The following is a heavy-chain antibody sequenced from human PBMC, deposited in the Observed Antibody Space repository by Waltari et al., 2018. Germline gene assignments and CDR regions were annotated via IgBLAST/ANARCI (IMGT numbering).Heavy chain of an antibody. CDR3: ARYISRGRELMS. V-gene: IGHV3-23*01. Sequence: EVQLLESGGGLVQPGGSLRLSCVASGFVFGSYAMTWFRQAPGKGMGWVSGGSAKREFTNYVDSVKGRFTISRDNSKNTLYLQMNSLRVEDAALYYCARYISRGRELMSWGQGTLVTVSS. CDR2: GSAKREFT. D-gene: IGHD1-7*01. CDR1: GFVFGSYA. J-gene: IGHJ4*02.